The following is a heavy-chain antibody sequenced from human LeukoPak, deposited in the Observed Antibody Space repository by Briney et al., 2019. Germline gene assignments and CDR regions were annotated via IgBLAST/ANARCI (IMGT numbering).Heavy chain of an antibody. D-gene: IGHD1-1*01. V-gene: IGHV3-21*01. J-gene: IGHJ3*02. Sequence: GGSLRLSCAASGFTFSSYSMNWVRQAPGKGLEWVSSISSSSSYIYYADSVKGRFTISRDNAKNSLYLKMNSLRAEDTAVYYCAREELERYDAFDIWGQGTMVTVSS. CDR1: GFTFSSYS. CDR2: ISSSSSYI. CDR3: AREELERYDAFDI.